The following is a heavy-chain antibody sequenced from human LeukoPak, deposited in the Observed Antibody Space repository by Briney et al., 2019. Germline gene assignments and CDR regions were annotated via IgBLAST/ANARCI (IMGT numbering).Heavy chain of an antibody. Sequence: PGGSLRLSCAASGFTFSSYAMSWVRQAPGKGLEWVSAISGSGGSTYYADSVKGRFTISRDNSKNTLYLQMNSLRAEDTAVYYCAKALTYYDFWSGYSYSSNDAFDIWGQGTMVTVSS. CDR2: ISGSGGST. CDR1: GFTFSSYA. CDR3: AKALTYYDFWSGYSYSSNDAFDI. V-gene: IGHV3-23*01. D-gene: IGHD3-3*01. J-gene: IGHJ3*02.